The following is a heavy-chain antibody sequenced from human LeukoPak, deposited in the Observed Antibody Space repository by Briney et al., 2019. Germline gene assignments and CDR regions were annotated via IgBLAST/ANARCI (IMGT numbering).Heavy chain of an antibody. V-gene: IGHV3-21*01. CDR3: ARLIVAIDY. D-gene: IGHD5-12*01. Sequence: GGSLRLSCAASGFTFSSYSMNWLRDAPGKGLEWVSSISSSSSNIYYADSVKGRFTISRDNAKNSLYLQMNSLRAEDTAVYYCARLIVAIDYWGQGTLVTVSS. CDR2: ISSSSSNI. CDR1: GFTFSSYS. J-gene: IGHJ4*02.